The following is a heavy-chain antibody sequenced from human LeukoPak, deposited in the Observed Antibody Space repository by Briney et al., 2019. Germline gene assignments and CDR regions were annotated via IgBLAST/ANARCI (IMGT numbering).Heavy chain of an antibody. CDR2: INSDGSST. Sequence: GGSLRLSCAASGFTFSSYWMHWVRQAPGKGLVWVSRINSDGSSTSYADSVRGRFTISRDNAKSTLYLQMNSLRAEDTAVYYCARGDYDILTGRPPAYYYYGMDVWGQGTTVTVSS. D-gene: IGHD3-9*01. CDR3: ARGDYDILTGRPPAYYYYGMDV. V-gene: IGHV3-74*01. J-gene: IGHJ6*02. CDR1: GFTFSSYW.